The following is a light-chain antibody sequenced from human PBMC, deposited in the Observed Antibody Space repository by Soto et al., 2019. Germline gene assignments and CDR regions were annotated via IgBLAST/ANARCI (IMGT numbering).Light chain of an antibody. V-gene: IGKV1-5*03. CDR2: KAS. CDR3: QQYNSYWT. CDR1: QSISSS. Sequence: DIQMTQSPSTLSASVGDRVTITCRASQSISSSLAWYQQKPGKAPKLLIYKASSLESGVPSRFSGSGSGTEFSITISSVQPDDFEPYYCQQYNSYWTFGQGTKVEIK. J-gene: IGKJ1*01.